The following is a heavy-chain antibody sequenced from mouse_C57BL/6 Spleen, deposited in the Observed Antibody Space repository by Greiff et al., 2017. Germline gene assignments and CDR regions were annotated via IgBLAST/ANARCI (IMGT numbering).Heavy chain of an antibody. CDR3: ARSGYGNYWYFDV. Sequence: QVQLQQSGAELARPGASVKMSCKASGYTFTSYTMHWVKQRPGQGLEWIGYINPSSGYTKYTQTFKDKATLTADKSSSTAYMQLSSLTSEDSAVYYCARSGYGNYWYFDVWGTGTTVTVSS. CDR1: GYTFTSYT. J-gene: IGHJ1*03. V-gene: IGHV1-4*01. CDR2: INPSSGYT. D-gene: IGHD2-1*01.